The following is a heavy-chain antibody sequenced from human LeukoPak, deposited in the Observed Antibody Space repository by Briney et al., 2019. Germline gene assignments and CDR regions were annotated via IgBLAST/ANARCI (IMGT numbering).Heavy chain of an antibody. CDR2: IYYSGST. V-gene: IGHV4-39*01. Sequence: PSETLSLTCTVSGGSISSSSYYWGWIRQPPGKGLEWIGSIYYSGSTYYNPSLKCRVTISVDTSKNQFSLKLSSVTAADTAVYYCARAIMITFGGVIDFDYWGQGTLVTVSS. CDR1: GGSISSSSYY. D-gene: IGHD3-16*02. J-gene: IGHJ4*02. CDR3: ARAIMITFGGVIDFDY.